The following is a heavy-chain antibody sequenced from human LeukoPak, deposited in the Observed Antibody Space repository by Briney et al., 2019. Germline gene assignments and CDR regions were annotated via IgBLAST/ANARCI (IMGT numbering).Heavy chain of an antibody. CDR3: ARGGEDFNNWFDP. J-gene: IGHJ5*02. Sequence: ASVKVSCKASGYTFTGYYMHWVRQAPGQGLEWMGWINPNSGGTNYSQKFQGRVTMTRDTSISTAYMELSRLRSDDTAVYYCARGGEDFNNWFDPWGQGTLVTVSS. CDR2: INPNSGGT. D-gene: IGHD3-16*01. V-gene: IGHV1-2*02. CDR1: GYTFTGYY.